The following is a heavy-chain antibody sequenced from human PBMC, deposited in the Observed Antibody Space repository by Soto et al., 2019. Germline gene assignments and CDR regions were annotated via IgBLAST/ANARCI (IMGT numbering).Heavy chain of an antibody. D-gene: IGHD2-8*02. CDR1: GYSFTGYY. V-gene: IGHV1-2*02. Sequence: HEHLVQSGAEVKRPGASLKVSCKASGYSFTGYYIHWVRQAPGQGLEWMGWINPDSGATNYAQNFQGRVTLTSDTSISTASMDLTSMTSAGTAVYYCARGDYGTGGYPFPYFDYWGQGTVVIVSS. J-gene: IGHJ4*02. CDR2: INPDSGAT. CDR3: ARGDYGTGGYPFPYFDY.